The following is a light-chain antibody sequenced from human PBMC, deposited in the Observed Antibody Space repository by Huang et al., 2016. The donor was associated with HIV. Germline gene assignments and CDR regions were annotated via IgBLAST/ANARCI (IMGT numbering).Light chain of an antibody. CDR2: WAS. CDR1: QSVLYSSNNKNY. CDR3: QQYYSTPRT. V-gene: IGKV4-1*01. J-gene: IGKJ1*01. Sequence: DIVMTQSPDSLAVSLGERATINCKSSQSVLYSSNNKNYLAWYQQKPGHTPRLLICWASTRESGVPDRFSGSGSGTDFTLTISSLQAEDVAVYYCQQYYSTPRTFGQGTKVEIK.